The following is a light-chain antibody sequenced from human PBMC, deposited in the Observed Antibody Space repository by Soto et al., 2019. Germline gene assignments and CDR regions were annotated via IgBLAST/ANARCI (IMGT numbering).Light chain of an antibody. Sequence: DIVMTQSPLSSPVTLGQPASISWRSMQXLVHSNGNTYLSWLHQRPGQPPRLLIYKTSKRLSGVPDRFSGSGAGTDFTLKISRVEAEDVGVYYCMQVTQFPLTFGGGTKVDIK. CDR2: KTS. CDR1: QXLVHSNGNTY. J-gene: IGKJ4*01. CDR3: MQVTQFPLT. V-gene: IGKV2-24*01.